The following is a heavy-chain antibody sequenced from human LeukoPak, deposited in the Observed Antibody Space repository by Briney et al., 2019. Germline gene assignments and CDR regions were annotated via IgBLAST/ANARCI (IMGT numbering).Heavy chain of an antibody. CDR3: AKRDVAGPVY. J-gene: IGHJ4*02. Sequence: GRSLRLSCAASGFTFSSYAMHWVRQAPGKGLEWVAVISYDGSNKYYADSVKGRFTISRDNSKNTLYLQMNSLRAEDTAVYYCAKRDVAGPVYWGQGTLVTVSS. V-gene: IGHV3-30*04. CDR2: ISYDGSNK. CDR1: GFTFSSYA. D-gene: IGHD6-19*01.